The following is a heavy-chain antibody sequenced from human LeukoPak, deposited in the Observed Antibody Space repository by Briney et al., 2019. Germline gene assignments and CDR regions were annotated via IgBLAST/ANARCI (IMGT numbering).Heavy chain of an antibody. J-gene: IGHJ4*02. V-gene: IGHV3-23*01. CDR1: GFTFSSYA. D-gene: IGHD1-26*01. CDR2: ISGSGGST. CDR3: ATVRRSQYYFDY. Sequence: GGSLRLSCAASGFTFSSYAMSWVRRAPGKGLEWVSAISGSGGSTYYADSVKGRFTISRDNSKNTLYLQMNSLRAEDTAVYYCATVRRSQYYFDYWGQGTLVTVSS.